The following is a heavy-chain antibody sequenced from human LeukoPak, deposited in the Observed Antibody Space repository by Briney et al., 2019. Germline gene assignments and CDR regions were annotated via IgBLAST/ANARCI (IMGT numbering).Heavy chain of an antibody. J-gene: IGHJ6*03. D-gene: IGHD2-2*01. Sequence: PGASVKVSCKASGYTFTSYGISWVRQAPGQGVEWMGWISAYNGNTNYAQKLQGRVTMKKDTSTSTAYMDLRSLRSDDTAVYYCARRYCSSTSCYQYYYYMDVWGKGTTVTVSS. V-gene: IGHV1-18*01. CDR1: GYTFTSYG. CDR2: ISAYNGNT. CDR3: ARRYCSSTSCYQYYYYMDV.